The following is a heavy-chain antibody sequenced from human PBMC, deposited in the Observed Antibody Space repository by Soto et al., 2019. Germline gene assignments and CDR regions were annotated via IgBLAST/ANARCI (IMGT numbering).Heavy chain of an antibody. CDR2: IYYSGST. V-gene: IGHV4-31*03. J-gene: IGHJ4*02. CDR3: AIVLGDYDSSGHFDY. Sequence: SETLSLTCTVSGGSISSGGYYWSWIRQHPGKGLEWIGYIYYSGSTYYNPSLKSRVTISVDTSKNQFSLKLSSVTAADTAVYYCAIVLGDYDSSGHFDYWGQGTLVTVSS. D-gene: IGHD3-22*01. CDR1: GGSISSGGYY.